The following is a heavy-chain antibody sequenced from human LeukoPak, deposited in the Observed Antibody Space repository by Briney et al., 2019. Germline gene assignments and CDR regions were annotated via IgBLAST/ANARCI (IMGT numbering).Heavy chain of an antibody. CDR2: ISGSGGST. V-gene: IGHV3-23*01. CDR1: GFTFSSYA. J-gene: IGHJ3*02. Sequence: GGSLRLSCAASGFTFSSYAMTWVRQAPGKGLEWVSAISGSGGSTYYADSVKGRFTISRDNSKNTLYLQMNSLRAEDTAVYYCATRPYYDSSGYPDAFDIWGQGTMVTVSS. CDR3: ATRPYYDSSGYPDAFDI. D-gene: IGHD3-22*01.